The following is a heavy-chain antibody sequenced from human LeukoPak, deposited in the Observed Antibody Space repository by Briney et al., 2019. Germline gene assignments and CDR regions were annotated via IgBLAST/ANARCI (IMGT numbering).Heavy chain of an antibody. CDR2: IYYSGST. J-gene: IGHJ4*02. CDR1: GGSISSSSYY. CDR3: AREGGIFGVLYY. Sequence: SETLSLTCTVSGGSISSSSYYWGWIRHPPEKGLEWIGSIYYSGSTYYNPSLKSRVTISVDTFKNQFSLKLSSVTAADTAVYYCAREGGIFGVLYYWGQGTLVTVSS. V-gene: IGHV4-39*02. D-gene: IGHD3-3*01.